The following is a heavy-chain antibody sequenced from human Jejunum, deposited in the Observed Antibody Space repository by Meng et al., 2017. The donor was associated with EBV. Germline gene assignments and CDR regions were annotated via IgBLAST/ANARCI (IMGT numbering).Heavy chain of an antibody. J-gene: IGHJ4*02. CDR3: AHRGYNFAFDY. CDR2: TYWDADK. V-gene: IGHV2-5*02. CDR1: GFSLSTSGVG. Sequence: QLTLKESGPTLVKPTQTLTLTCTFSGFSLSTSGVGVAWCRQPPGKALEWLALTYWDADKRYNPSLRDRLSITKDTSKNQVVLTMTNMDPVDTATYFCAHRGYNFAFDYWGQGALVTVSS. D-gene: IGHD5-24*01.